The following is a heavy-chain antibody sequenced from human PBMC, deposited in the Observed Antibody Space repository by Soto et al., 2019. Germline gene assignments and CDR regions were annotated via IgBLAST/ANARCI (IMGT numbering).Heavy chain of an antibody. CDR1: GFIFSDHW. V-gene: IGHV3-7*05. Sequence: EVQLVESGGGLVQPGGSLRLSCAASGFIFSDHWMSWVRQAPGKGLEWVANIKQDGTVKCYVDSVKGRFTISRDNAKNSLYLQLSSLRAEDTAVYYCVREAQDSVPSGMDVWGQGTTVTVAS. CDR3: VREAQDSVPSGMDV. D-gene: IGHD2-15*01. CDR2: IKQDGTVK. J-gene: IGHJ6*02.